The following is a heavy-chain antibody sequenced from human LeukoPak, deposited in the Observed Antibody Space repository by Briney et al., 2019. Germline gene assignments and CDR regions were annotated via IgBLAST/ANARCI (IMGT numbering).Heavy chain of an antibody. V-gene: IGHV3-48*01. CDR1: GFTFTNYG. CDR2: ISDSAI. D-gene: IGHD3-3*01. J-gene: IGHJ4*02. Sequence: GGSLRLSCATSGFTFTNYGMNWVRQAPGKGLEWVSYISDSAILYADSVKGRFTISRDNAKNSLYLQMNSLRAEDTAVYYCARDSTYYDFWSGPSYWGQGTLVTVSS. CDR3: ARDSTYYDFWSGPSY.